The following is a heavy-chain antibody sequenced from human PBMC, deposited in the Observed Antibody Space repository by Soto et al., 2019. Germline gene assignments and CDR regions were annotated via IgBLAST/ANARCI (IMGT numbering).Heavy chain of an antibody. D-gene: IGHD3-22*01. CDR1: GFTFSSYS. J-gene: IGHJ4*02. Sequence: EVQLVESGGGLVKPGGSLRLSCAASGFTFSSYSMNWVRQAPGKGLEWVSSISSSSSYIYYADSVKGRFTISRDNAKNSLFLLLYSLRAEDAAVYYCANLLDDSSGYYRSGYWGQGTLVTVSS. CDR3: ANLLDDSSGYYRSGY. CDR2: ISSSSSYI. V-gene: IGHV3-21*01.